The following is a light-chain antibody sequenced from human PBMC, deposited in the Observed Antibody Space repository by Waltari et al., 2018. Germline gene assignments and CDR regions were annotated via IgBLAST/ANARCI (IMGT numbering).Light chain of an antibody. J-gene: IGKJ1*01. CDR2: WAS. Sequence: DIVMTQPPDSLAVCLGERATITCKSSHSVFWSSKNKNCLAWYQQKPRQPPKLLIYWASTRESGVPDRFSGSGSGTDFTLTISSLQAEDVAVYYCQQYCDTPRTFGQGTKVEIK. V-gene: IGKV4-1*01. CDR3: QQYCDTPRT. CDR1: HSVFWSSKNKNC.